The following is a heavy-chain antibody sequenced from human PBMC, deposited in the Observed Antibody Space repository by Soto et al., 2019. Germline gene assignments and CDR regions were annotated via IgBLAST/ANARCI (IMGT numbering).Heavy chain of an antibody. CDR1: GSSISIFY. CDR2: IYYTGST. J-gene: IGHJ4*02. V-gene: IGHV4-59*01. Sequence: SETLSLTCTVSGSSISIFYWSWIRQPPGKGLEWLGYIYYTGSTKYNPSLKSRVTFSLGTSRNQLSLKLRSVTAADTAVDYGARVCGYYGGYPNFDYWGPGTLVTVSS. D-gene: IGHD4-17*01. CDR3: ARVCGYYGGYPNFDY.